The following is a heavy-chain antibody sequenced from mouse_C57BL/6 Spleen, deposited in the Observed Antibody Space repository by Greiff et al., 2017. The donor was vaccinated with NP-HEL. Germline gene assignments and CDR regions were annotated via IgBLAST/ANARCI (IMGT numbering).Heavy chain of an antibody. V-gene: IGHV1-19*01. Sequence: VQLHQSGPVLVKPGASVKMSCKASGYTFTDYYMNWVKQSHGKSLEWIGVINPYNGGTSYNQKFKGKATLTVDKSSSTAYMELNSLTSEDSAVYYCARDYYGSRFAYWGQGTLVTVSA. CDR3: ARDYYGSRFAY. CDR1: GYTFTDYY. J-gene: IGHJ3*01. D-gene: IGHD1-1*01. CDR2: INPYNGGT.